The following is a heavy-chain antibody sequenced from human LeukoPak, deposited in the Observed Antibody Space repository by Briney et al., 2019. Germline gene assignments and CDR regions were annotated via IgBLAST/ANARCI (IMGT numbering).Heavy chain of an antibody. CDR3: ARTRYRRTTVTTLGWFDP. CDR2: INPNSGGT. D-gene: IGHD4-17*01. Sequence: ASVKVSCKASGYTFTGYYTHWVRQAPGQGLEWMGWINPNSGGTNYAQKFQGRVTMTRDTSISTAYMELSRLRSDDTAVYYCARTRYRRTTVTTLGWFDPWGQGTLVTVSS. V-gene: IGHV1-2*02. CDR1: GYTFTGYY. J-gene: IGHJ5*02.